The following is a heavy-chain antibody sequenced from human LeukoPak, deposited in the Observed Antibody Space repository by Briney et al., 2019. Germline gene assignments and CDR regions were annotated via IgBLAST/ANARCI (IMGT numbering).Heavy chain of an antibody. D-gene: IGHD3-3*01. CDR2: IKQDGSEK. Sequence: GGSLSLSCTASGLTLSNYWRIWVRQAPGKGLQWVAKIKQDGSEKYYVYSVRGRFTTSGDNAENSLYLQMNSLRVEDTAVYYCAARSSATPYFWGQGTLVTVSS. V-gene: IGHV3-7*03. CDR1: GLTLSNYW. J-gene: IGHJ4*02. CDR3: AARSSATPYF.